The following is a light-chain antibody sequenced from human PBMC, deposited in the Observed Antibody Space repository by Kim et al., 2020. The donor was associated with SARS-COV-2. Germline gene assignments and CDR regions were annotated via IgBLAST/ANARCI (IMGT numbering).Light chain of an antibody. J-gene: IGKJ1*01. CDR3: QKYNSAPWT. CDR1: QHIGNS. CDR2: AAS. V-gene: IGKV1-27*01. Sequence: ASVGDRVTITGRASQHIGNSVAWHQQKPGTAPKVLIYAASTLQSGVPSRFSGSGSGTEFTLTIGSLQTEDVATYYCQKYNSAPWTFGPGTKVDIK.